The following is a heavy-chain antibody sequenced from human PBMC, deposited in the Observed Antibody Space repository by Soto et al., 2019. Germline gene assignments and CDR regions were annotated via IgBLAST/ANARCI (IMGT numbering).Heavy chain of an antibody. CDR2: IIPIFGTA. V-gene: IGHV1-69*13. D-gene: IGHD3-10*01. J-gene: IGHJ5*02. CDR3: ARSGPRTNWFDP. CDR1: GGTFSSYA. Sequence: SVKVSCKASGGTFSSYAISWVRQAPGQGLEWMGGIIPIFGTANYAQKFQGRVTITADESTSTAYMELSSLRSEDTAVYYCARSGPRTNWFDPWGQGTLVTVSS.